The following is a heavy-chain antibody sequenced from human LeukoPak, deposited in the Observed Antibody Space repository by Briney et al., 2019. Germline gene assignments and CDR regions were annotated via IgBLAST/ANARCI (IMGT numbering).Heavy chain of an antibody. Sequence: AAVKVSCKASGYTFTGYYMHWVRQAPGQGLEWMGWINPNSGGTNYAQKFQGRVTMTRDTSISTAYMELSRLRSDDTAVYYCARGEGYCGGDCYGYWGQGTLVTVSS. CDR3: ARGEGYCGGDCYGY. V-gene: IGHV1-2*02. CDR1: GYTFTGYY. D-gene: IGHD2-21*01. CDR2: INPNSGGT. J-gene: IGHJ4*02.